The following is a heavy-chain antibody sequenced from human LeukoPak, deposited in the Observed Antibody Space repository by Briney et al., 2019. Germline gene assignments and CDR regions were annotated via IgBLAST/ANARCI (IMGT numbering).Heavy chain of an antibody. J-gene: IGHJ4*02. CDR2: ISYDGSNK. CDR1: GFTFSSYA. Sequence: GGSLRLSCAASGFTFSSYAMHWVRQAPGKGLEWVAVISYDGSNKYYADSVKGRFTISRDNSKNTLYLQTSSLRAEDTAVYYCARSAMIVVVTTLDYWGQGTLVTVSS. D-gene: IGHD3-22*01. CDR3: ARSAMIVVVTTLDY. V-gene: IGHV3-30-3*01.